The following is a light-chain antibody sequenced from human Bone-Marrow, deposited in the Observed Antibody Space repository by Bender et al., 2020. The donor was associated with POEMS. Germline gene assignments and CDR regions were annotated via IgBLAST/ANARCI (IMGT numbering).Light chain of an antibody. V-gene: IGLV3-1*01. Sequence: SYELTQSPSVSVSPGQTASITCSGDKLGDKYVCWYQQKPGQSPVLVISQDSQRPSGIPERFSGSNSGNTATLTISGTQAMDEAEYHCQAWDRNTAAVFGGGTKLTVL. CDR3: QAWDRNTAAV. CDR2: QDS. J-gene: IGLJ2*01. CDR1: KLGDKY.